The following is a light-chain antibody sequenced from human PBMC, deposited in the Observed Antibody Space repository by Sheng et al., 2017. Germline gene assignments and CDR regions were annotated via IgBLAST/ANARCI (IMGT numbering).Light chain of an antibody. V-gene: IGKV3-11*01. CDR2: DAS. CDR1: QSVFSY. CDR3: QQRNSWPLT. J-gene: IGKJ4*01. Sequence: EIVLTQSPVTLSLSPGDRATLSCRASQSVFSYLAWYQQKPGQAPRLLIHDASNRATGIPARFSGSGSGTDFTLTISSLEPEDFAVYYCQQRNSWPLTFGGGTEVEIK.